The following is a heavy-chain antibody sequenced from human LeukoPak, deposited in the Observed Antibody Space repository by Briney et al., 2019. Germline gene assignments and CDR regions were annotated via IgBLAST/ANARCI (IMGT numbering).Heavy chain of an antibody. J-gene: IGHJ4*02. V-gene: IGHV4-59*12. CDR2: IYYSGST. CDR3: ARVVYSGSWGYFDY. D-gene: IGHD3-10*01. Sequence: PSETLSLTCTVSGGSISTYYWSWIRQPPGKGLEWIEYIYYSGSTNYNPSLKSRVTISVDTSKTQFSLKLRSVTAADTAVYYCARVVYSGSWGYFDYWSQGTLVTVSS. CDR1: GGSISTYY.